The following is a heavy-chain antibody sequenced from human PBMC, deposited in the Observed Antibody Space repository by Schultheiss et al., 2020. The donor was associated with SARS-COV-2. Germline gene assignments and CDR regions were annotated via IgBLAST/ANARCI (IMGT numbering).Heavy chain of an antibody. CDR2: IYTSGST. D-gene: IGHD2-2*01. CDR3: ARAVVVPPHISRTRGEGLYYYYGMDV. Sequence: SETLSLTCTVSGGSISSGGYYWSWIRQHPGKGLEWIGRIYTSGSTNYNPSLKSRVTISVDTSKNQFSLKLSSVTAADTAVYYCARAVVVPPHISRTRGEGLYYYYGMDVWGQGTTVTVSS. J-gene: IGHJ6*02. CDR1: GGSISSGGYY. V-gene: IGHV4-61*02.